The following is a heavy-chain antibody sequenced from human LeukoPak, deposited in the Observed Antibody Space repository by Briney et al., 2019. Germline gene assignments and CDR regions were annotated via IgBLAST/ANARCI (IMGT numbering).Heavy chain of an antibody. J-gene: IGHJ4*02. V-gene: IGHV4-34*01. CDR1: GGSFSGYY. Sequence: SETLSLTCAVYGGSFSGYYWSWIRQPPGKGLEWIGEINHSGSTNYNPSLKSRVTISVDTSKNQFSLKLSSVTAADTAEYYCARVGDAANDSSGYSIDYWGQGTLVTVSS. D-gene: IGHD3-22*01. CDR2: INHSGST. CDR3: ARVGDAANDSSGYSIDY.